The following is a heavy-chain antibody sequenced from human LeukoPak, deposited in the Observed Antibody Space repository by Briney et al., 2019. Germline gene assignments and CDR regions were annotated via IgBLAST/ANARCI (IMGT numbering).Heavy chain of an antibody. CDR1: GGTSSSYA. J-gene: IGHJ5*02. CDR3: ARVTRSGWYHKYNWFDP. V-gene: IGHV1-69*06. Sequence: SVKVSCKASGGTSSSYAISWVRQAPGQGLEWMGGIIPIFGTANYAQKFQGRVAITADKSTSTAYMELSSLRSEDTAVYYCARVTRSGWYHKYNWFDPWGQGTLVTVSS. CDR2: IIPIFGTA. D-gene: IGHD6-19*01.